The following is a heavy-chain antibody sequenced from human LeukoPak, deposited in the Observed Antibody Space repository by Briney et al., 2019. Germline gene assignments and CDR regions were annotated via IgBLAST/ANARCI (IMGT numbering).Heavy chain of an antibody. D-gene: IGHD3-10*01. Sequence: ASVKVSCKSSGYTFTNYGLSWVRQAPGQGLEWMGWISGYNGNTKYAQNLQGRVTMTTDTSTSTAYMELRSLRPDDTAVYYCARVALGTVVSYSGYWGQGTLVTVSS. V-gene: IGHV1-18*01. CDR2: ISGYNGNT. J-gene: IGHJ4*02. CDR3: ARVALGTVVSYSGY. CDR1: GYTFTNYG.